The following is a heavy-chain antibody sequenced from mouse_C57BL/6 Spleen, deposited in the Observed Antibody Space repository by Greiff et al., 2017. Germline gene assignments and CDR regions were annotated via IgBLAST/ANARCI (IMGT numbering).Heavy chain of an antibody. V-gene: IGHV5-17*01. D-gene: IGHD4-1*01. Sequence: DVHLVESGGGLVKPGGSLKLSCAASGFTFSDYGMHWVRQAPEKGLEWVAYISSGSSTIYYADTVKGRFTISRDNAKNTLFLQMTSLRSEDTAMYYCARRLTGYFDYWGQGTTLTVSS. CDR1: GFTFSDYG. J-gene: IGHJ2*01. CDR3: ARRLTGYFDY. CDR2: ISSGSSTI.